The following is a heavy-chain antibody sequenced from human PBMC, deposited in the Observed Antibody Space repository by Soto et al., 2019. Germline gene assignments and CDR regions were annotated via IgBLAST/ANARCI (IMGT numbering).Heavy chain of an antibody. J-gene: IGHJ6*02. V-gene: IGHV1-18*04. D-gene: IGHD3-3*01. CDR1: GYTFTSYG. CDR3: ARDHRDGGYEFWSGMARYYYYGMDV. Sequence: ASVKVSCKVSGYTFTSYGISWVRQAPGQGLEWMGWISAYNGNTNYAQKLQGRVTMTTDTSTSTAYMELRSLRSDDTAVYYCARDHRDGGYEFWSGMARYYYYGMDVWGQGTTFTVSS. CDR2: ISAYNGNT.